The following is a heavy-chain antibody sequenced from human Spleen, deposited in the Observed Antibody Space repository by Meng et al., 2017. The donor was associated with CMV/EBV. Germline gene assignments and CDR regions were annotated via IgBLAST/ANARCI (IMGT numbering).Heavy chain of an antibody. Sequence: SGFTLGDYYMDWIRQTPGKGLEWVARSRSKPSGYSTEYAASVRGRFTISRDDLKNSLYLQMNSLKTEDTAVYYCTKGGRTTRDFDSWGQGALVTVSS. D-gene: IGHD2/OR15-2a*01. CDR2: SRSKPSGYST. CDR3: TKGGRTTRDFDS. CDR1: GFTLGDYY. J-gene: IGHJ4*02. V-gene: IGHV3-72*01.